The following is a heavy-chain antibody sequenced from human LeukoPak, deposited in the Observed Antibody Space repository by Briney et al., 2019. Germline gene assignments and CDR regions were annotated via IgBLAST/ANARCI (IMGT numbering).Heavy chain of an antibody. V-gene: IGHV4-31*03. CDR2: ICYSGTT. Sequence: PSQTLSLTCTVSGASISSGGYCWSWIRQHPGKGLEWMGYICYSGTTYYNPSLKSRVTISVDMSENQFSLKLSSVTAADTAVYYCANYGAGTYRFDPWGQGTLVTVSS. J-gene: IGHJ5*02. D-gene: IGHD3-10*01. CDR1: GASISSGGYC. CDR3: ANYGAGTYRFDP.